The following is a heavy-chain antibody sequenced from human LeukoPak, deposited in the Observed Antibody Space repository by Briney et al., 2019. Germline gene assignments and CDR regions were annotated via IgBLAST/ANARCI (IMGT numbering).Heavy chain of an antibody. Sequence: GGSLRLSCAASGFTFSSYAMSWVRQAPGKGLEWVSAISGSGGSTYYAGSVKGRFTISRDNSKNTLYLQMNSLGAEDTAVYYCAYQVGATTFDYWGQGTLVTVSS. CDR3: AYQVGATTFDY. CDR2: ISGSGGST. J-gene: IGHJ4*02. V-gene: IGHV3-23*01. D-gene: IGHD1-26*01. CDR1: GFTFSSYA.